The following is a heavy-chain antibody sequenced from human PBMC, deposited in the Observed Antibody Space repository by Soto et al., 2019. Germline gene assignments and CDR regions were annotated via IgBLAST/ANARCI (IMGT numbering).Heavy chain of an antibody. V-gene: IGHV1-69*13. CDR2: IIPIFGTA. J-gene: IGHJ6*02. CDR1: GGTFSSYA. D-gene: IGHD6-6*01. CDR3: ARDLAARPFSVMDG. Sequence: SVKVSCKASGGTFSSYAISWVRQAPRQGPEWMGGIIPIFGTANYAQKFQGRVTITADESTSTAYMELSSLRSEDTAVYYCARDLAARPFSVMDGWGQGTTVTVSS.